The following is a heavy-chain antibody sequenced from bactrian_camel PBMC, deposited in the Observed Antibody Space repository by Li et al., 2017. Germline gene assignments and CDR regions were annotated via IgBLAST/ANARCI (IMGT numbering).Heavy chain of an antibody. V-gene: IGHV3S60*01. CDR2: SIRRDGHT. D-gene: IGHD1*01. CDR1: GFTFDEAD. J-gene: IGHJ4*01. CDR3: SADCRWRAGSTSPALLTPQPGKY. Sequence: QVQLVESGGGSVQHGGSRRLACTASGFTFDEADMGWYRQVPGNECELVSSIRRDGHTHYADSVKGRFTINQESAQNTLYLQMNSLQPDDTARYYCSADCRWRAGSTSPALLTPQPGKYWGQGTQV.